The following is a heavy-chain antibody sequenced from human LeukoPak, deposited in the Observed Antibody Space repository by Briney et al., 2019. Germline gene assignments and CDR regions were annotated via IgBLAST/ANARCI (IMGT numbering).Heavy chain of an antibody. J-gene: IGHJ3*02. D-gene: IGHD6-19*01. V-gene: IGHV4-39*01. CDR3: ARQGVEQWQWTAALDI. CDR1: GGSISSSSYY. CDR2: IYYSGST. Sequence: SETLSLTCTVSGGSISSSSYYWGWIRQPPGKGLEWIGSIYYSGSTYYNPSLKSRVTISVDTSKNQFSLKLSSVTAADTAVYYCARQGVEQWQWTAALDIWGQGTMVTVSS.